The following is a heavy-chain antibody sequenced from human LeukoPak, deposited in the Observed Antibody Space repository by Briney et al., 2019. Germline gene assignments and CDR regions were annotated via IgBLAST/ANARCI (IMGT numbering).Heavy chain of an antibody. CDR1: GGSISNSNYY. CDR3: ARRVVYCSSTSCPYYYYYYMDV. J-gene: IGHJ6*03. D-gene: IGHD2-2*01. V-gene: IGHV4-39*01. CDR2: IHYSGST. Sequence: SETLSLTCTVSGGSISNSNYYWAWIRQPPGKGLEWIGSIHYSGSTYYNPSLKSRVTISVDTSKNQFSLKLSSVTAADTAVYYCARRVVYCSSTSCPYYYYYYMDVWGKGTTVTISS.